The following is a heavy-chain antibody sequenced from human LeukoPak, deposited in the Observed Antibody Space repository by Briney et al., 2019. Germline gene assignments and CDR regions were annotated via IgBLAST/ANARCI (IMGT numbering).Heavy chain of an antibody. J-gene: IGHJ5*02. Sequence: PSETLSLTCTVSGGSISSYYWSWIRQPPGKGLEWIGYIYYSGSTNYNPSLKSRVTISVDTSKNQFSLELSSVTAADTAVYYCARDLRDYYDSSGYWFDPWGQGTLVTVSS. CDR1: GGSISSYY. CDR2: IYYSGST. V-gene: IGHV4-59*01. D-gene: IGHD3-22*01. CDR3: ARDLRDYYDSSGYWFDP.